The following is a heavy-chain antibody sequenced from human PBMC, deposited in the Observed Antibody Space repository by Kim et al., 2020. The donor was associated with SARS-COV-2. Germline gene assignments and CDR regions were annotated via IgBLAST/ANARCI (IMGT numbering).Heavy chain of an antibody. CDR3: ARLAHYYGSGSYYAGVTYYFDY. CDR1: GGSISSSSYY. CDR2: IYYSGST. J-gene: IGHJ4*02. D-gene: IGHD3-10*01. Sequence: SETLSLTCTVSGGSISSSSYYWGWIRQPPGKGLEWIGSIYYSGSTYYNPSLKSRVTISVDTSKNQFSLKLSSVTAADTAVYYCARLAHYYGSGSYYAGVTYYFDYWGQGTLVTVSS. V-gene: IGHV4-39*01.